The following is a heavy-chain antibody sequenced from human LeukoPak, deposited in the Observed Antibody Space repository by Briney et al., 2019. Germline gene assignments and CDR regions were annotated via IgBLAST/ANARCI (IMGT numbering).Heavy chain of an antibody. J-gene: IGHJ5*02. D-gene: IGHD3-10*01. CDR3: AKAWGYYASGTYYNRIPDP. CDR2: ISYDGKVK. Sequence: GGSLRLSCAASQFPFSTCDMHWVRQAPGKGLEWVAIISYDGKVKYYADSVKGRFTISRDNSKDMLYLQMNGLSAEDTAMYYCAKAWGYYASGTYYNRIPDPWGQGTLVTVSS. CDR1: QFPFSTCD. V-gene: IGHV3-30*18.